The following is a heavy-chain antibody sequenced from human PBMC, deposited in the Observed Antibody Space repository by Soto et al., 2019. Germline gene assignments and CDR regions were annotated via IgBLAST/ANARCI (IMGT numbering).Heavy chain of an antibody. Sequence: SETLSLTCTVSGGSISRYYWSCIRQPPGKGLEWIGYIYYSGSTNYNPSLKSRVTISVDTSKNQFSLKLSSVTAADTAVYYCARSEWGGYTVYWGQGTLVTVS. CDR1: GGSISRYY. J-gene: IGHJ4*02. CDR3: ARSEWGGYTVY. V-gene: IGHV4-59*01. D-gene: IGHD3-3*01. CDR2: IYYSGST.